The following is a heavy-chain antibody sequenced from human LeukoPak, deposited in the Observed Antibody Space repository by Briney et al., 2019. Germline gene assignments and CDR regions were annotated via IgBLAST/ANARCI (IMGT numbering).Heavy chain of an antibody. CDR3: ARGATTLYAFDY. D-gene: IGHD3-3*01. V-gene: IGHV1-69*13. CDR2: IIPIFGTA. Sequence: ASVKVSCKASGYTFTAYYIHWVRQAPGQGLERMGGIIPIFGTANYAQKFQGRVTITADESTSTAYMELSSLRSEDTAVYYCARGATTLYAFDYWGQGTLVTVSS. CDR1: GYTFTAYY. J-gene: IGHJ4*02.